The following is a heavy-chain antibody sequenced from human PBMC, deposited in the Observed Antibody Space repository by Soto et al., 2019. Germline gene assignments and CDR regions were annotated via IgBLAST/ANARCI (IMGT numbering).Heavy chain of an antibody. V-gene: IGHV4-4*07. Sequence: SVKLSHTYSVAHVSISPYLWQWIRHSAGKGMQWIGRIYDSGNTNNNPPLESRAIMSEDTSKNQISLNLRSVTAADTAIYYCARTMRLRDPSDVWGQGTTVPASS. D-gene: IGHD2-21*01. J-gene: IGHJ3*01. CDR3: ARTMRLRDPSDV. CDR2: IYDSGNT. CDR1: HVSISPYL.